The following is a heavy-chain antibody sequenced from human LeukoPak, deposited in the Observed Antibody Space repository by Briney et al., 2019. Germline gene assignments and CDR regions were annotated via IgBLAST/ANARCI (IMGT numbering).Heavy chain of an antibody. Sequence: GASVKVSCKASGYTFTGYYMHWVRQAPGQGLEWMGWINPNSGGTNYAQKFRGRVTMTRDTSISTAYMELSRLRSDDTAVYYCARMTRYSSMVGIDYWGQGTLVTVSS. J-gene: IGHJ4*02. CDR1: GYTFTGYY. CDR3: ARMTRYSSMVGIDY. V-gene: IGHV1-2*02. D-gene: IGHD6-13*01. CDR2: INPNSGGT.